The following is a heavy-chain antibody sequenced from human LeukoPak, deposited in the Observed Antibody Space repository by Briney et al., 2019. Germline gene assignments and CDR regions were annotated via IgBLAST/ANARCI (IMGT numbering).Heavy chain of an antibody. J-gene: IGHJ4*02. CDR3: ARKTKNIAAAARPFGY. V-gene: IGHV4-59*01. CDR1: GGSISSYY. D-gene: IGHD6-13*01. Sequence: SETLSLTCTVSGGSISSYYWSWIRQPPGKGLEWIGYIYYSGSTNYNPSLKSRVTISGDTSKNQFSLKLSSVTAADTAVYYCARKTKNIAAAARPFGYWGQGTLVTVSS. CDR2: IYYSGST.